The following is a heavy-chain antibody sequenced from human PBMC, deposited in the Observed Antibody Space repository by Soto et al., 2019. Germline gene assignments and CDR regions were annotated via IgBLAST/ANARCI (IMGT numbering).Heavy chain of an antibody. D-gene: IGHD6-13*01. Sequence: QVQLVQSGADVKKPGDSMRVSCKASAYTFTGYYIHWVRQAPGQGLEWMGWMNPKNSDTGYAPQFQGRVTMTRDTSRNTAYMDLRRLTSDDTAIYYCARDGPGAGNDDFDYWGQGALVTVSS. V-gene: IGHV1-2*02. CDR1: AYTFTGYY. CDR2: MNPKNSDT. J-gene: IGHJ4*02. CDR3: ARDGPGAGNDDFDY.